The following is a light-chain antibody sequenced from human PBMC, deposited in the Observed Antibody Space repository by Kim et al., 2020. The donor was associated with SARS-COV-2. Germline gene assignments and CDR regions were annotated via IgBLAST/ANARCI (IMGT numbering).Light chain of an antibody. CDR1: QSVSSN. CDR2: GAS. CDR3: HQYNNWPHT. J-gene: IGKJ2*01. V-gene: IGKV3-15*01. Sequence: EIVMTQSPATLSVSPGERTTLSCRASQSVSSNLAWYQQKPGQAPRLLIYGASTRATNIPARFSGSGSGTEFTLTINSLQSEDFAVYYCHQYNNWPHTFGQGTKLEI.